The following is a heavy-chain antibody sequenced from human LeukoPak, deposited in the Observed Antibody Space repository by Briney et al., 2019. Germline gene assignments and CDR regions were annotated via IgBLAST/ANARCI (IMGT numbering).Heavy chain of an antibody. D-gene: IGHD5-18*01. V-gene: IGHV4-39*07. CDR2: IYYSGST. Sequence: PSETLSLTCTVSGGSISSSSYYWGWIRQPPGKGLEWIGSIYYSGSTYYNPSLKSRFTISVDTSKNQFSLKLSSVTAADTAVYYCARAPYTAYNWFDPWGQGTLVTVSS. J-gene: IGHJ5*02. CDR3: ARAPYTAYNWFDP. CDR1: GGSISSSSYY.